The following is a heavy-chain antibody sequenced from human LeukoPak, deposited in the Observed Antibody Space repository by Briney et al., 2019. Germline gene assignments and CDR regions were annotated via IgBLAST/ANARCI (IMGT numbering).Heavy chain of an antibody. CDR2: INSDGSST. CDR3: ARTYCSGGSCYWGAFDI. Sequence: GGSLRLSCAAFGFTFSSYWMHWVRQAPGKGLVWVSRINSDGSSTSYADSVKGRFTISRDNTKNTLYLQMNSLRAEDTAVYYCARTYCSGGSCYWGAFDIWGQGTMVTVSS. CDR1: GFTFSSYW. J-gene: IGHJ3*02. V-gene: IGHV3-74*01. D-gene: IGHD2-15*01.